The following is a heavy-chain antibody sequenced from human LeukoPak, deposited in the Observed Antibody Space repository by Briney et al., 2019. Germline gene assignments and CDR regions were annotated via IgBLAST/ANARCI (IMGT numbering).Heavy chain of an antibody. CDR3: ARGGGCSSPSCSPSDY. CDR2: IYPGDSDT. D-gene: IGHD2-2*01. CDR1: GYSFTSYW. J-gene: IGHJ4*02. Sequence: GESLKISCKGSGYSFTSYWIGWVRQMPGIGLEWMGIIYPGDSDTRYSPSFQGQVTISADKSISTAYLQWSSLKASDTAMYYCARGGGCSSPSCSPSDYGGQGTLVTVSS. V-gene: IGHV5-51*01.